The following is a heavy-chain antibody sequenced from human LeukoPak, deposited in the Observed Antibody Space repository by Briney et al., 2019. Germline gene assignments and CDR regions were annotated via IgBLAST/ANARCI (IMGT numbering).Heavy chain of an antibody. Sequence: GGSLRLSCAASGFTFSTYWMHWVRQAPGKGLMWVSRIKSDGSSTIYAGSVKGRFTISRDNAKSTLYLQMNSLRAEDTAVYYCAGSYSFNWFDPWGQGTPVTVSS. V-gene: IGHV3-74*01. CDR1: GFTFSTYW. J-gene: IGHJ5*02. D-gene: IGHD3-16*02. CDR2: IKSDGSST. CDR3: AGSYSFNWFDP.